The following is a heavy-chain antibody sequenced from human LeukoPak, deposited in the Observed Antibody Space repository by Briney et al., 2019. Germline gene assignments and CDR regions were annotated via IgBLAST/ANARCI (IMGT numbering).Heavy chain of an antibody. Sequence: GASVKVSCKASGYSFTTYGISWVRQAPGQGLEWMGWISANNNNTDNVQKLQGRVTMTTDTSTSTAYMELRSLRSDDTAVYYCARASYGDSVFYWGQGTLVTVSS. CDR3: ARASYGDSVFY. J-gene: IGHJ4*02. CDR2: ISANNNNT. V-gene: IGHV1-18*01. D-gene: IGHD4-17*01. CDR1: GYSFTTYG.